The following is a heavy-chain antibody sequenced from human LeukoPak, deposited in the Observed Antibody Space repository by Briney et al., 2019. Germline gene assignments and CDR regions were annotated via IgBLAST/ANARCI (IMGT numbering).Heavy chain of an antibody. CDR2: INPNSGGT. Sequence: ASVKVSCKASGYTFTGYYMHWVRQAPGQGLEWMGWINPNSGGTNYAQKFQGRVTMTRDTSISTAYMEVSSLRSDDTAVYYCARDGGGGNDFDYWGQGTLVTVSS. J-gene: IGHJ4*02. CDR3: ARDGGGGNDFDY. V-gene: IGHV1-2*02. CDR1: GYTFTGYY. D-gene: IGHD5-12*01.